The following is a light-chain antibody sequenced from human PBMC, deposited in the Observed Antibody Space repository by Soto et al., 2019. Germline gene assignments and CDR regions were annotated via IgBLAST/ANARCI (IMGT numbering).Light chain of an antibody. Sequence: DIQMTQSPSTLSASEGDRVTISCRASQSVSIWLAWYQQKPGRAPKLLIYKSSILESGVPSRFSGSGSGTDFTLTISSLEPEDFAVYYCQQRSNWPITFGQGTRLEIK. CDR3: QQRSNWPIT. V-gene: IGKV1-5*03. J-gene: IGKJ5*01. CDR1: QSVSIW. CDR2: KSS.